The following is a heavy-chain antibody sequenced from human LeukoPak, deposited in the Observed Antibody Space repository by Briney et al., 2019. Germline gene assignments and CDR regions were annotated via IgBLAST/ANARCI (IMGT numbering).Heavy chain of an antibody. D-gene: IGHD1-26*01. J-gene: IGHJ6*03. CDR1: GFTFSSYD. CDR2: ISYDGSNK. CDR3: AKDREANYYYYYYMDV. V-gene: IGHV3-30*18. Sequence: GGSLRLSCAASGFTFSSYDMHWVRQAPGKGLEWVAVISYDGSNKYYADSVKGRFTISRDNSKNTLYLQMNSLRAEDTAVYYCAKDREANYYYYYYMDVWGKGTTVTVSS.